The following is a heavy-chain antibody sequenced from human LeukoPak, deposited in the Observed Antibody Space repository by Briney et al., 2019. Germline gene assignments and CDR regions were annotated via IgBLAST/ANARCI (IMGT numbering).Heavy chain of an antibody. V-gene: IGHV4-59*01. D-gene: IGHD6-19*01. CDR1: GGSISSYF. Sequence: PSETLSLTCTVSGGSISSYFWSWIRQPPGKGLEWIGYIYYSGSTNYSPSLKSRVTISVDTSKNQFSLKLSSVTAADTAVYYCARGGSGSYYYYGMDVWGQGTTVTVSS. J-gene: IGHJ6*02. CDR2: IYYSGST. CDR3: ARGGSGSYYYYGMDV.